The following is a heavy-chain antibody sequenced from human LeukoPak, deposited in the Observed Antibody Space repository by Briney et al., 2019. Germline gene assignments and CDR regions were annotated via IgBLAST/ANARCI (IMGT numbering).Heavy chain of an antibody. J-gene: IGHJ4*02. D-gene: IGHD5-18*01. CDR1: GGSFSGYY. Sequence: SETLSLTCAVYGGSFSGYYWSWIRQPPGKGLEWIGEINHSGSTNYNPSLKSRVTISVDTSKNQFSLELSSVTAADTAVYYCARGLRGYSYGARRDDYWGQGTLVTVSS. CDR3: ARGLRGYSYGARRDDY. CDR2: INHSGST. V-gene: IGHV4-34*01.